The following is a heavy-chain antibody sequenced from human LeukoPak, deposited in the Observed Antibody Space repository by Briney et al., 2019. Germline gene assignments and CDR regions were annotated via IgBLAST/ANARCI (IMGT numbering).Heavy chain of an antibody. CDR2: IYTSGST. CDR3: ARVQYSSSWYGFDY. Sequence: PSETLSLTCTVSGGSISSYYWSWIRQPAGKGLEWIGRIYTSGSTNYNPSLKSRVTMSVDTSKNQFSLKLSSVAAADTAVYYCARVQYSSSWYGFDYWGQGTLVTVSS. D-gene: IGHD6-13*01. J-gene: IGHJ4*02. CDR1: GGSISSYY. V-gene: IGHV4-4*07.